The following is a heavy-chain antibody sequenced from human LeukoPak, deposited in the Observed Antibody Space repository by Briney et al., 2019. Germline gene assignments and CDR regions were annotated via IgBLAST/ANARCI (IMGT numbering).Heavy chain of an antibody. CDR3: ARGAWEVRGVIRLDDAFDI. V-gene: IGHV1-18*01. J-gene: IGHJ3*02. CDR1: GYTFISYG. D-gene: IGHD3-10*01. Sequence: ASVKVSCKTSGYTFISYGINWVRQAPGQGLEWMGWISAYNGNTNYAQKFQGRVTMTADTSTSTAYMGLRSLRSDDTAVYYCARGAWEVRGVIRLDDAFDIWGQGTMVSVSS. CDR2: ISAYNGNT.